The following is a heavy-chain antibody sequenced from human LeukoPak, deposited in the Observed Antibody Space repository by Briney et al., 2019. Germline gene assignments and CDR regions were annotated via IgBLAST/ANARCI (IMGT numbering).Heavy chain of an antibody. J-gene: IGHJ4*02. D-gene: IGHD7-27*01. Sequence: SETLSLTCTVSGGSISSYYWSWIRQPPGKGLEWIGYIYYSGSTNYNPSLKSRVTISVDTSKNQFSLKLSSVSAADTAVYYCARQLTGDAYVDYWGQGTLVTVSS. CDR1: GGSISSYY. V-gene: IGHV4-59*08. CDR3: ARQLTGDAYVDY. CDR2: IYYSGST.